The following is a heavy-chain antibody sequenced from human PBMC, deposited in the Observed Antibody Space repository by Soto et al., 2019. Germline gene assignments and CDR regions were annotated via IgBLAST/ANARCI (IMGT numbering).Heavy chain of an antibody. Sequence: ASVKVSCKASGYTFITYAVHWVRQVPGQRLEWMGRIDAGNGNTRYPQKFQGRVTITRDTSASTVYMELSSLNSEDTAVFYCARDRHYYDSSGSSYYFDYWGQGTPVTVSS. CDR1: GYTFITYA. CDR3: ARDRHYYDSSGSSYYFDY. V-gene: IGHV1-3*01. D-gene: IGHD3-22*01. CDR2: IDAGNGNT. J-gene: IGHJ4*02.